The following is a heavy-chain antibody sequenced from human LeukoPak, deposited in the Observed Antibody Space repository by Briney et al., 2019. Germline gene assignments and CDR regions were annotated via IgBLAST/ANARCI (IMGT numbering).Heavy chain of an antibody. CDR1: GYTFTSYD. CDR2: MNPNSGNT. CDR3: ARGGYYDSSGYYWTVDY. Sequence: ASVKVSCKASGYTFTSYDINWVRQAPGQGLEWMGWMNPNSGNTGYAQKFQGRVTITRNTSISTAYMGLSSLRSEDTAVYYCARGGYYDSSGYYWTVDYWGQGTLVTVSS. V-gene: IGHV1-8*03. J-gene: IGHJ4*02. D-gene: IGHD3-22*01.